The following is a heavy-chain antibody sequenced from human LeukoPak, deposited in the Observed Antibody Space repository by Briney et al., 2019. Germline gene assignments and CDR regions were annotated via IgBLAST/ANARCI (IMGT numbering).Heavy chain of an antibody. CDR2: IYPGDSDT. V-gene: IGHV5-51*01. CDR1: GYNFTNYW. D-gene: IGHD6-13*01. J-gene: IGHJ3*02. Sequence: GESLKISCKGSGYNFTNYWIGWVRQMPGEGLEWMGIIYPGDSDTRYSPSFQGQVTTSADKSASTAYLQWSSLKASDTALYYCARRRYSSSWYNAFDIWGQGTMVTVSS. CDR3: ARRRYSSSWYNAFDI.